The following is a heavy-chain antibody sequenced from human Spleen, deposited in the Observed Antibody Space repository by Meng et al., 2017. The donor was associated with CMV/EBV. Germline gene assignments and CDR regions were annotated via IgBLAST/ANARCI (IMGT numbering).Heavy chain of an antibody. Sequence: SVKVSCKASGGTFSSYTFNWVRQVPGQGLEWMGGIIPIFNRPKYAQRFQGRVTITTDESTSTVYMELSSLRSEDTAVYYCAKGIQVWDWFDPWGQGTLVTVSS. CDR3: AKGIQVWDWFDP. D-gene: IGHD5-18*01. V-gene: IGHV1-69*05. CDR1: GGTFSSYT. J-gene: IGHJ5*02. CDR2: IIPIFNRP.